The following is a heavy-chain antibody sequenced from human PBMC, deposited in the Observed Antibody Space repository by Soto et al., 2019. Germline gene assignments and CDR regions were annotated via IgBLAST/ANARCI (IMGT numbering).Heavy chain of an antibody. CDR3: AREGRAAAGNYYYYGMDV. J-gene: IGHJ6*02. CDR1: GFTFSSYW. CDR2: INSDGSST. D-gene: IGHD6-13*01. Sequence: PGGSLRLSCAASGFTFSSYWMHWVHQAPGKGLVWVSRINSDGSSTSYADSVKGRFTISRDNAKNTLYLQMNSLRAEDTAVYYCAREGRAAAGNYYYYGMDVWGQGTTVTVSS. V-gene: IGHV3-74*01.